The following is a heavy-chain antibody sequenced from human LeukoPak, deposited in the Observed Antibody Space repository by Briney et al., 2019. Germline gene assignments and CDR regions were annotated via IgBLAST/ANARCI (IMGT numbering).Heavy chain of an antibody. CDR1: GGSISSYY. CDR2: IYYSGST. CDR3: AREGSYYDSSGYYQPVFDY. Sequence: SETLSLTCTVSGGSISSYYWSWIRQPPGKGLEWIGYIYYSGSTNYNPSLKSRVTISVDTSKNQFSLKLSSVTAADTAVYYCAREGSYYDSSGYYQPVFDYWGQGTLVTVSS. D-gene: IGHD3-22*01. V-gene: IGHV4-59*01. J-gene: IGHJ4*02.